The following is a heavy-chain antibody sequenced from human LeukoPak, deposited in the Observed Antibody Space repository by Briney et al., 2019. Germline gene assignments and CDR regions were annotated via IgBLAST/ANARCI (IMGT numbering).Heavy chain of an antibody. D-gene: IGHD3-9*01. CDR1: GGTFSSYA. Sequence: GASVKVSCKASGGTFSSYAISWVRQAPGQGLEWMGRIIPIFGTANYAQKFQGRVTITADESTSTAYMELSSLRSEDTAVYYCAREAPYFDWLFGWFDPWGQGTLVTVSS. CDR2: IIPIFGTA. CDR3: AREAPYFDWLFGWFDP. V-gene: IGHV1-69*13. J-gene: IGHJ5*02.